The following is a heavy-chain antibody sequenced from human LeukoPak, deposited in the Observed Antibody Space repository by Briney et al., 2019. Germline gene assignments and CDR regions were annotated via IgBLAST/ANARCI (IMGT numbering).Heavy chain of an antibody. CDR2: LSSSSSYI. D-gene: IGHD2-15*01. CDR1: GFTFSSYS. V-gene: IGHV3-21*01. J-gene: IGHJ6*03. CDR3: AREGWYCSGGSCYSAYYMDV. Sequence: GGSLRLSCAASGFTFSSYSMNSVRQAPGEGLEWVSSLSSSSSYIYYADSVKGRFTLSRDTAKHSLYLRMNSLRAEDTAVYYCAREGWYCSGGSCYSAYYMDVWGKGTTVTVSS.